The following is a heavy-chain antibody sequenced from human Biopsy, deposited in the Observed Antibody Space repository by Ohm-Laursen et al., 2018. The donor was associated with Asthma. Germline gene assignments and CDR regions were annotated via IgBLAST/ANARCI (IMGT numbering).Heavy chain of an antibody. CDR3: ATPPVGSISYFDS. Sequence: SSVKVSCKTSGYTFTSSGITWVRQAPGQALEWMGGILPILGTSNYAQKFQGRVTITADESTRTAYMELSSLRSEDTAVYYCATPPVGSISYFDSWGQGTLVTVSS. CDR1: GYTFTSSG. CDR2: ILPILGTS. J-gene: IGHJ4*02. D-gene: IGHD1-26*01. V-gene: IGHV1-69*01.